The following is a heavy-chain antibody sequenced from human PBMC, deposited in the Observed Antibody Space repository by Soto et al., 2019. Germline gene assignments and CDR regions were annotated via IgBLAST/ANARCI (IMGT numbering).Heavy chain of an antibody. V-gene: IGHV1-69*01. J-gene: IGHJ5*02. D-gene: IGHD6-6*01. CDR3: ARGRSSPNFDP. Sequence: QVQLVQSGAEVRKPGSSVKVSCKISGGTFTNYVISWLRQAPGQGLEWMGGLIPIFGAANLAQKFQGRVTITADAPTSTVNMELSSVTSEDTAVYYCARGRSSPNFDPWGQATLVTVSS. CDR2: LIPIFGAA. CDR1: GGTFTNYV.